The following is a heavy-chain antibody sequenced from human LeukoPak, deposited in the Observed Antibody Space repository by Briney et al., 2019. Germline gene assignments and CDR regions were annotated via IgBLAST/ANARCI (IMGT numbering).Heavy chain of an antibody. D-gene: IGHD5-18*01. CDR2: ISSSSTI. V-gene: IGHV3-48*04. Sequence: GGSLRLSCAASGFTFSSYSMNWVRQAPGKGLEWVSYISSSSTIYYADSVKGRFTISRDNAKNSLYLQMNSLRAEDTAVYYCARVYSYGYRDGDYWGQGTLVTVSS. CDR3: ARVYSYGYRDGDY. J-gene: IGHJ4*02. CDR1: GFTFSSYS.